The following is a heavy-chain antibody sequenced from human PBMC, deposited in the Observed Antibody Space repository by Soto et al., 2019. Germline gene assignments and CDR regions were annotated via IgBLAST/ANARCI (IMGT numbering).Heavy chain of an antibody. V-gene: IGHV3-23*01. CDR3: AKDLIRGDGYGVPDS. CDR1: GFSVNIYA. J-gene: IGHJ4*02. Sequence: PAWSMRLSCASSGFSVNIYAMFWFRHATGKGLEWVSTIYAAGEGKYYAGSVKGRFTISRDNSRDTLLLQMDSLRVEDTAMYFCAKDLIRGDGYGVPDSWGQGILVT. CDR2: IYAAGEGK. D-gene: IGHD3-10*01.